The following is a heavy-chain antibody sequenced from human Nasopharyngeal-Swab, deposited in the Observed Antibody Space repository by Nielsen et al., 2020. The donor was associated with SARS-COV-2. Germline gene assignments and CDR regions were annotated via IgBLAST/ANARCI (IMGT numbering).Heavy chain of an antibody. V-gene: IGHV3-48*04. CDR2: ISGGSSRV. CDR3: ARTTYFYGMDL. CDR1: GFTFSSYW. D-gene: IGHD1-1*01. Sequence: GESLKISCAASGFTFSSYWMGWIRQAPGKGLEWLSYISGGSSRVDYADSVKGRFTIFRDNDKNVVYLQMNSLTVEDTAFYYCARTTYFYGMDLWGQGTTVTVS. J-gene: IGHJ6*02.